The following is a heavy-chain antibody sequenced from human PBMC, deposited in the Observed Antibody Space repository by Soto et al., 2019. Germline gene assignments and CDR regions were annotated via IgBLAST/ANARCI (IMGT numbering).Heavy chain of an antibody. J-gene: IGHJ6*02. CDR3: AKDRYYYGSESYHILDYYGLDG. D-gene: IGHD3-10*01. V-gene: IGHV3-30*18. CDR1: GFTFSSYG. CDR2: ISYDGSNK. Sequence: GGSLRLSCAASGFTFSSYGMHWVRQAPGKGLEWVAVISYDGSNKYYADSVKGRFTISRDNSKNTLYLQMNSLRAEDTAVYYCAKDRYYYGSESYHILDYYGLDGWGQGTTVTVSS.